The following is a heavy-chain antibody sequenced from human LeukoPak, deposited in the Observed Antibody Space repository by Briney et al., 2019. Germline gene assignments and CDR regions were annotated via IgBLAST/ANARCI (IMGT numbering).Heavy chain of an antibody. J-gene: IGHJ4*02. D-gene: IGHD1-26*01. CDR2: ISAYNGDS. Sequence: ASVKVSCKTSGYSFTNYGIICVRQAPGQGLEWMGWISAYNGDSNYAQKLQGRVTMTTDTSTSTAYMELRNLRSDDTAVYYCARDRHIVGAIGGDYWGQGTLVTVSS. V-gene: IGHV1-18*01. CDR3: ARDRHIVGAIGGDY. CDR1: GYSFTNYG.